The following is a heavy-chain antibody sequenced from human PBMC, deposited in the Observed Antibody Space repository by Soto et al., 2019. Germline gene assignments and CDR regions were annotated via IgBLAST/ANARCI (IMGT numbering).Heavy chain of an antibody. J-gene: IGHJ6*03. CDR3: ARHGEYYYGSWSYLANYYYYMDV. CDR1: GGSISSSSYY. Sequence: QLQLQESGPGLVKPSETLSLTCTVSGGSISSSSYYWGWIRQPPGTGLEWIGSIYYSGSTYYNPSLKSRVTISVDTSKKQFSLKLSSVTAADTAVYYCARHGEYYYGSWSYLANYYYYMDVWGKGTTVTVSS. D-gene: IGHD3-10*01. CDR2: IYYSGST. V-gene: IGHV4-39*01.